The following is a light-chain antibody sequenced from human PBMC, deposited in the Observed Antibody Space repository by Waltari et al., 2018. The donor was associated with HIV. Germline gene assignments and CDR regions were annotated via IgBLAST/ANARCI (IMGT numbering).Light chain of an antibody. CDR2: VNSDGSH. V-gene: IGLV4-69*01. J-gene: IGLJ2*01. CDR3: QTWGSGIHVV. CDR1: SGHSNYD. Sequence: QLALTQSPSASASVGASVNLTCTLSSGHSNYDIAWHQQQPEKGPRYVMKVNSDGSHKKEDGVPDRFSGASSGAERYLTISSLQSEDEGDYYCQTWGSGIHVVFGGGTKVTVL.